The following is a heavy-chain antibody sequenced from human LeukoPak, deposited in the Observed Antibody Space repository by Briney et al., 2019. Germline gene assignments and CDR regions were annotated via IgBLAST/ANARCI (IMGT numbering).Heavy chain of an antibody. Sequence: SDTLSLTCAVSGYSIRSSNWWGWIRQPPGKGLEWIGYIYYSGSTYYNPSLESRVTMSVDTSKNQFSLKLSSVTAVDTAVYYCARTAVDTTTNFDSWGQGTLVTVSS. CDR1: GYSIRSSNW. CDR3: ARTAVDTTTNFDS. D-gene: IGHD5-18*01. CDR2: IYYSGST. V-gene: IGHV4-28*01. J-gene: IGHJ4*02.